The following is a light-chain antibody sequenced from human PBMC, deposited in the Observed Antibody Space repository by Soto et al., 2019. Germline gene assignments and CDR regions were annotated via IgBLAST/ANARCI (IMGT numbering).Light chain of an antibody. J-gene: IGLJ1*01. CDR3: SSYTSSSTFYL. CDR2: DVS. V-gene: IGLV2-14*03. Sequence: SVLTQPASVSGSPGQSIAISCPGTSSDVGGYNVVSWYQQHPGNAPKLIIYDVSERPSGVSDRFSGSKSGNTASLTISGLQAEDEADYYCSSYTSSSTFYLFGTGTKVTVL. CDR1: SSDVGGYNV.